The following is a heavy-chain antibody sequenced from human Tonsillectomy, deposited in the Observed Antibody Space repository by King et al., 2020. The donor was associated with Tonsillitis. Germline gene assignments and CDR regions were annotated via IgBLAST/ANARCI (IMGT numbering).Heavy chain of an antibody. V-gene: IGHV3-30*03. CDR3: ATEGHSSGRAGTFHM. J-gene: IGHJ3*02. CDR1: GFTLSNSV. CDR2: ISKDGSAQ. Sequence: VQLVESGGGVVQPGRSLRLSCAASGFTLSNSVIHWIRQAPGKGLEWVAGISKDGSAQHYADSVKGRFTISRDNAKNTVFLQMDSLRDEDTTLYFCATEGHSSGRAGTFHMWGQGTMATVS. D-gene: IGHD6-19*01.